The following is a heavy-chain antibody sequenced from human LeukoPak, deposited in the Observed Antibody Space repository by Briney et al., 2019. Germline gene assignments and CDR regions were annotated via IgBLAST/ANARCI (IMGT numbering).Heavy chain of an antibody. CDR3: ASFGSSWYGAFDI. J-gene: IGHJ3*02. CDR2: IKEDGSEK. CDR1: GFTFSSYW. V-gene: IGHV3-7*02. Sequence: GGSLRLSCAASGFTFSSYWMSWVRQAPGKGLEWVANIKEDGSEKYYVDSVKGRFTISRDNAKNSLYLRMNGLGAEDTAVYYCASFGSSWYGAFDIWGQGTVVTVSS. D-gene: IGHD6-13*01.